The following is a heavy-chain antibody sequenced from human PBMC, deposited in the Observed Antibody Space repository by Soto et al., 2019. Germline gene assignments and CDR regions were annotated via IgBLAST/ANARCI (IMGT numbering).Heavy chain of an antibody. Sequence: GGSLRLSCAASGFTFSSYVMSWVRQAPGKGLEWVSGISGSGGITYYADSVKGRFTISRDNSKNTLYLQLNSLRAEDTAVYYCAQSKVGATSNYFDYWGQGTLVTVSS. CDR1: GFTFSSYV. CDR2: ISGSGGIT. J-gene: IGHJ4*02. D-gene: IGHD1-26*01. V-gene: IGHV3-23*01. CDR3: AQSKVGATSNYFDY.